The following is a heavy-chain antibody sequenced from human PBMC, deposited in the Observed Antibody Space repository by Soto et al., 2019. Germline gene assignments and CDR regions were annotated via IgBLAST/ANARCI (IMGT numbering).Heavy chain of an antibody. V-gene: IGHV4-4*07. CDR3: ARGMGRYFDL. CDR2: LSASGRT. CDR1: GDSIGNFY. J-gene: IGHJ2*01. D-gene: IGHD2-8*01. Sequence: QVHLQESGPGLVKPSETLSLTCAISGDSIGNFYWSWIRQPAGKGLEALGRLSASGRTNYSPSLHTRVPMSLDRSNTRFSLRLTSVSAADTAVYFFARGMGRYFDLWGRGTLVTLSS.